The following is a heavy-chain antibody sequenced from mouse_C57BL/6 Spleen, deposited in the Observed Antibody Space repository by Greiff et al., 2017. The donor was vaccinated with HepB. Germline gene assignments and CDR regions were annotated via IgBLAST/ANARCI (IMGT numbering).Heavy chain of an antibody. V-gene: IGHV1-52*01. CDR2: IDPSDSET. D-gene: IGHD2-2*01. CDR3: ASGGYDVGYYAMDY. J-gene: IGHJ4*01. CDR1: GYTFTSYW. Sequence: VQLQQPGAELVRPGSSVKLSCKASGYTFTSYWMHWVKQRPIQGLEWIGNIDPSDSETHYNQKFKDKATLTVDKSSSTAYMQLSSLTSEDSAVYYCASGGYDVGYYAMDYWGQGTSVTVSS.